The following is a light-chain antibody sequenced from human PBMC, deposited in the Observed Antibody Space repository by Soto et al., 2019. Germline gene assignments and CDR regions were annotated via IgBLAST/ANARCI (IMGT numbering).Light chain of an antibody. CDR3: QQYGGSPLT. J-gene: IGKJ3*01. CDR1: QSVTSSS. Sequence: EIVLTQSPGTLSLSPGERATLYCRASQSVTSSSVAWYQQKPGQAPRLLIFGASNRASGIPDRFSGRGSGTGFTLTISRLEPEDFAVYYCQQYGGSPLTFGPGTKVDIK. CDR2: GAS. V-gene: IGKV3-20*01.